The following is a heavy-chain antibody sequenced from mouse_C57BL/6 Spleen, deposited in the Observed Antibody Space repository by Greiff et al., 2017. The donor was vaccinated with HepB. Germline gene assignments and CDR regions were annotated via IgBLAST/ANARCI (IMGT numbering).Heavy chain of an antibody. CDR1: GYSITSGYY. V-gene: IGHV3-6*01. CDR3: ARGSNYDYAMDY. CDR2: ISYDGSN. J-gene: IGHJ4*01. D-gene: IGHD2-5*01. Sequence: EVQRVESGPGLVKPSQSLSLTCSVTGYSITSGYYWNWIRQFPGNKLEWMGYISYDGSNNYNPSLKNRISITRDTSKNQFFLKLNSVTTEDTATYYCARGSNYDYAMDYWGQGTSVTVSS.